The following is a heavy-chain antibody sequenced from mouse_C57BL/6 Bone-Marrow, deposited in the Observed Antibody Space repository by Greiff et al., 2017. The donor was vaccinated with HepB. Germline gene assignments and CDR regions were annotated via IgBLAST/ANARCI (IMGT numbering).Heavy chain of an antibody. J-gene: IGHJ4*01. Sequence: EVQLVESGGALVKPGGSLKLSCAASGFTFSSYAMSWVRQTPEKRLEWVATISDGGSYTYYPDNVKGRFTISRDNAKNNLYLQMSHLKSEDTAMYYCARAPDGAMDYWGQGTSVTVSS. CDR2: ISDGGSYT. CDR3: ARAPDGAMDY. CDR1: GFTFSSYA. V-gene: IGHV5-4*01. D-gene: IGHD2-3*01.